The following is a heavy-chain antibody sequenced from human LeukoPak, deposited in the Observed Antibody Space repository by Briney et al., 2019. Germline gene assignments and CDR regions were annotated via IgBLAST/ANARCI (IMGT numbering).Heavy chain of an antibody. V-gene: IGHV4-59*01. CDR2: IYYSGST. CDR3: ARAKDYYYDSSGLFDY. J-gene: IGHJ4*02. Sequence: KASETLSLTCTVSGGSISSYYWSWIRQPPGKGLEWIGYIYYSGSTNYNPSLKSRVTISVDTSKNQFSLKLSSVTAADTAVYYCARAKDYYYDSSGLFDYWGQGTLVTVSS. D-gene: IGHD3-22*01. CDR1: GGSISSYY.